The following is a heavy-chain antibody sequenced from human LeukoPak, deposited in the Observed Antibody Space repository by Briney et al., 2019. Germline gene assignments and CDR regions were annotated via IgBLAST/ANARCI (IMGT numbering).Heavy chain of an antibody. Sequence: GGSLRLSCAAPGFTFGSYSMNWVRQAPGKGLEWVSSISSSSSYIYYADSVKGRFTISRDNTKNSLYLQMNSLRAEDTAVYYCARNKYDSSGYYYDKMESCLAYWGQGTLVTVSS. CDR3: ARNKYDSSGYYYDKMESCLAY. D-gene: IGHD3-22*01. CDR1: GFTFGSYS. CDR2: ISSSSSYI. J-gene: IGHJ4*02. V-gene: IGHV3-21*01.